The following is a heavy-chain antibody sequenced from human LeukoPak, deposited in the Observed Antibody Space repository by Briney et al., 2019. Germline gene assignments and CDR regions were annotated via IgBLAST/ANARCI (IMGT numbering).Heavy chain of an antibody. CDR1: GYTFTSYY. J-gene: IGHJ5*02. D-gene: IGHD4-17*01. CDR3: ARDGRFSYGAYVGPASSWFDP. V-gene: IGHV1-46*01. CDR2: INPSGCST. Sequence: ASLKVSCKASGYTFTSYYMHWVRRARGQGLEWMGIINPSGCSTSYAQKFKGRVTMTRDTSTSTVYMELSSLRSEDTAMYYCARDGRFSYGAYVGPASSWFDPWGQGTLVIVSS.